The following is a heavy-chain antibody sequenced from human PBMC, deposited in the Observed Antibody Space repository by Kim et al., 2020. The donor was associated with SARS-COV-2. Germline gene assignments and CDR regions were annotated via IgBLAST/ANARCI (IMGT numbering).Heavy chain of an antibody. V-gene: IGHV3-23*01. CDR1: GFTFSNYA. CDR2: VVGGDSDT. J-gene: IGHJ4*02. CDR3: AKGDDFQGSGRGIYYFDY. Sequence: GGSLRLSCTASGFTFSNYAMSWVRQAPGKGLEWVSTVVGGDSDTYYASSVKGRFTISRDNSKNTLYLQMNNLRVEDTALYYCAKGDDFQGSGRGIYYFDYWGQGALGSVSS. D-gene: IGHD3-10*01.